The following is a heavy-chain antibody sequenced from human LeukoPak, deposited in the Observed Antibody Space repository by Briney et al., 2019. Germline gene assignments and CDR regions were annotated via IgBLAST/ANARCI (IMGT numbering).Heavy chain of an antibody. Sequence: ASVKVSCKASGGTFSSYAISWVRQAPGQGLEWMGRISPIFGTANYAQKFQGRVTITTDEATSTAYMELSRLRSEDTAVYYCAREAVLNDSSGYYYEDLDCWGQGTLVTVSS. J-gene: IGHJ4*02. V-gene: IGHV1-69*05. CDR3: AREAVLNDSSGYYYEDLDC. CDR2: ISPIFGTA. CDR1: GGTFSSYA. D-gene: IGHD3-22*01.